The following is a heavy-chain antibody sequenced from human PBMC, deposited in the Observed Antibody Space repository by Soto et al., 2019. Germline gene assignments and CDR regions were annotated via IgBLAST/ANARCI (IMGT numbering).Heavy chain of an antibody. J-gene: IGHJ6*03. CDR2: ISSSGSTI. Sequence: GGSMRLSFAASVFPFSDYYMSWIRTDPGKGLEWVSYISSSGSTIYYADSVKGRFTISRDNAKNSLYLQMNSLRAEDTAVYYCARRRSSWYDYYYYYMDVWGKGTTVTVSS. CDR3: ARRRSSWYDYYYYYMDV. V-gene: IGHV3-11*01. CDR1: VFPFSDYY. D-gene: IGHD6-13*01.